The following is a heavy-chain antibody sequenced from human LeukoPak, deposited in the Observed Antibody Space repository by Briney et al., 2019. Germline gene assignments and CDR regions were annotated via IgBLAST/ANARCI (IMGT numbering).Heavy chain of an antibody. CDR2: INSDGSSA. CDR1: GFXFSSYW. D-gene: IGHD1-26*01. J-gene: IGHJ6*02. V-gene: IGHV3-74*01. CDR3: ARGGARRGYYTMDV. Sequence: GGSLRLSCDASGFXFSSYWMHWVRQAPGKGLVWVSRINSDGSSATYADSVKGRFTTSRDNAKHTLYLQMTSLSAEDTAVYFCARGGARRGYYTMDVWGPGTTVTVSS.